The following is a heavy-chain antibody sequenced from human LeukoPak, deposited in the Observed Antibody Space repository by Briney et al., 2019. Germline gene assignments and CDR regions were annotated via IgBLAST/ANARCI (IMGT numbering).Heavy chain of an antibody. D-gene: IGHD3-10*01. J-gene: IGHJ5*02. CDR3: ARVNYYGSGSYYENWFDP. CDR2: ISSSGSTI. Sequence: PGGSLRLSCAASGFTFSSYEMNWVRQAPGKGLEWVSYISSSGSTIYYADSVKGRFTISRDNAKNSLYLQMNSLRAEDTAVYYCARVNYYGSGSYYENWFDPWGQGTLVTVSS. CDR1: GFTFSSYE. V-gene: IGHV3-48*03.